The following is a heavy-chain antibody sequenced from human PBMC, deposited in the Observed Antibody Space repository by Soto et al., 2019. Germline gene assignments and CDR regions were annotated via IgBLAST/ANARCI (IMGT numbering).Heavy chain of an antibody. CDR1: GFTFSSYW. CDR3: ARDRSGYGSGSYESDPVKDYHYYFMDV. J-gene: IGHJ6*03. CDR2: INSDGSST. D-gene: IGHD3-10*01. Sequence: GGSLRLSCAASGFTFSSYWMHWVRQAPGKGQVWVSRINSDGSSTSYADSVKGRFTISRDNAKNTLYLQMNSLRAEDTAVYYCARDRSGYGSGSYESDPVKDYHYYFMDVRSRGSSVIVSS. V-gene: IGHV3-74*01.